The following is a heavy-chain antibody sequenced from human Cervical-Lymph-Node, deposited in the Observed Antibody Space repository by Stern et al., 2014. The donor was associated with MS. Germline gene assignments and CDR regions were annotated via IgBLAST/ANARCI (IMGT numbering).Heavy chain of an antibody. CDR3: ARHGPGFDYYYNGMDV. J-gene: IGHJ6*02. CDR1: GYTFTNYW. Sequence: EVQLVESGVEVKKPGESLKISCKTSGYTFTNYWIAWVRQMPGKGLEWMGIIHPGDSDTKYSPSCEGQVPMSADKSIRTAYLQWRSLKASDTAMYFCARHGPGFDYYYNGMDVWGQGTTVTV. V-gene: IGHV5-51*01. CDR2: IHPGDSDT.